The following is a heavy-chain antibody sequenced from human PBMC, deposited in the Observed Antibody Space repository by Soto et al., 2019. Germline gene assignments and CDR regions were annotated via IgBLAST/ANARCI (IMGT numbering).Heavy chain of an antibody. V-gene: IGHV3-30*18. J-gene: IGHJ4*02. CDR1: GFTFSSYG. CDR3: AKVLARSSSWFPFDY. CDR2: ISYDGSNK. Sequence: QVQLVESGGGVVQPGRSLRLSCAASGFTFSSYGMHWVRQAPGKGLEWVAVISYDGSNKYYADSVKGRFTISRDNSKNTLYLQMNSLRAEDTAVYYCAKVLARSSSWFPFDYWGQGTLVTVSS. D-gene: IGHD6-13*01.